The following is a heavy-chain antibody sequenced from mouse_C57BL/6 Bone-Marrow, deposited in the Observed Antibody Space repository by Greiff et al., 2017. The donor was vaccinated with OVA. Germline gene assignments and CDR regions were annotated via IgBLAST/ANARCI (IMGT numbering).Heavy chain of an antibody. V-gene: IGHV1-69*01. CDR1: GYTFTSYW. CDR3: AGESLDYYCSSPFAY. J-gene: IGHJ3*01. D-gene: IGHD1-1*01. Sequence: QVQLQQPGAELVMPGASVKLSCKASGYTFTSYWMHWVKQRPGQGLEWIGEIDPSDSYTNYNQKFKGKSTLTVDKSSSTAYLQLSSLTSEDSAIYYCAGESLDYYCSSPFAYWGQGTLVTVSA. CDR2: IDPSDSYT.